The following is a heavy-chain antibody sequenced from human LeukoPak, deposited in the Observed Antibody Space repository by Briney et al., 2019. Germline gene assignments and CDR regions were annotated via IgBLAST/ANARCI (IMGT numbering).Heavy chain of an antibody. CDR2: ISAYNGNT. CDR1: GYTFTSYG. Sequence: ASVTVSFKASGYTFTSYGISWVRQAPGQGLEWMGWISAYNGNTNYAQKLQGRVTMTTDTSTSTAYMELRSLRSDDTAVYYCARTLTTEYYFDYWGQGTLVTVSS. D-gene: IGHD4-17*01. V-gene: IGHV1-18*01. J-gene: IGHJ4*02. CDR3: ARTLTTEYYFDY.